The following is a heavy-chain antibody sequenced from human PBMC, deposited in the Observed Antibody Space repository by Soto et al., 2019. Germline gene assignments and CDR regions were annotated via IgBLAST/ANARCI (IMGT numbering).Heavy chain of an antibody. CDR3: ARGGAKLGIGSFDI. CDR2: INPNSGGT. V-gene: IGHV1-2*04. CDR1: GYTFTGDY. J-gene: IGHJ3*02. Sequence: ASVKVSCKASGYTFTGDYMHWVRQAPGQGLEWMGWINPNSGGTNYAQKFQGWVTMTRDTSIITAYMELSRLRSDDTAVYYCARGGAKLGIGSFDIWGQGTMVTVSS. D-gene: IGHD7-27*01.